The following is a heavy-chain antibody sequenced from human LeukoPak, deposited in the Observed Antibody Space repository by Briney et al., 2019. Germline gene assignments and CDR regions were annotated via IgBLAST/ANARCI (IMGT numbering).Heavy chain of an antibody. D-gene: IGHD2-2*02. CDR1: GGTLSGYY. CDR3: ARGYIVLVPAAIKDAFDI. Sequence: PSETLSLTCAVSGGTLSGYYWTWIRQPPGKGLEWIGEINHSGSTNYNPPLGSRVTISVDTSKNQFSLKLNSVTAADTAVYYCARGYIVLVPAAIKDAFDIWGRGTMVTVSS. J-gene: IGHJ3*02. V-gene: IGHV4-34*01. CDR2: INHSGST.